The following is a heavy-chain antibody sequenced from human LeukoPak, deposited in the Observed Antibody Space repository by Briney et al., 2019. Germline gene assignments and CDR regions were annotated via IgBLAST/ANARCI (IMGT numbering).Heavy chain of an antibody. CDR2: IYYSGST. CDR1: GGSISSSSYY. Sequence: SETLSLTCTVSGGSISSSSYYWGWIRQPPGKGLEWIGSIYYSGSTYYNPSLKSRVTISVDTSKNQFSLKLSSVTAADTAVYYCFGLPGVFGLTRHIWGQGTMVTVSS. V-gene: IGHV4-39*07. J-gene: IGHJ3*02. CDR3: FGLPGVFGLTRHI. D-gene: IGHD3-16*01.